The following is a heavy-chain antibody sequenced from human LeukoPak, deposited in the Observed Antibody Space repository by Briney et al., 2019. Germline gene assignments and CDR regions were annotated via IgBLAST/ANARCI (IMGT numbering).Heavy chain of an antibody. D-gene: IGHD3-3*01. CDR1: GFTFSNYW. Sequence: GGSLRLSCEGSGFTFSNYWMGWVRQAPGKGLQRVANIKTDGSEKYYVDSVKGRFTISRDNAVNSLYLQMNSLRAEDTAMYYCARDSRMNYYASWGRGTLVTVSS. V-gene: IGHV3-7*01. CDR3: ARDSRMNYYAS. J-gene: IGHJ5*02. CDR2: IKTDGSEK.